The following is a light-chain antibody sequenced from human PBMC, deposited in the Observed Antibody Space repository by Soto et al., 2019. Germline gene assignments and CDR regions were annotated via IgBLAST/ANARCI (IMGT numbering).Light chain of an antibody. J-gene: IGKJ1*01. CDR3: QQYNSYSQT. CDR1: QSISSW. Sequence: DIQITQSPSTLSASVGDRVTITCRASQSISSWLAWYQQKKGKAPKLLIYKASSLESGVPSRFRGMGSGTEFTLPISRLQTDDFETYYCQQYNSYSQTFGQGTKVDIK. CDR2: KAS. V-gene: IGKV1-5*03.